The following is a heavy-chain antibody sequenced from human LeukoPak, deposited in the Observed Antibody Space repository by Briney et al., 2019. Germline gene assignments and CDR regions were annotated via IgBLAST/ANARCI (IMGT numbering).Heavy chain of an antibody. CDR2: IIPIFGTA. CDR3: ARGGTIAAQGDY. Sequence: SVKVSCKASGGTFSSYAISWVRQAPGQGLEWMGGIIPIFGTANYAQKFQGRVTITADESTSTAYMELISLRSEDTAVYYCARGGTIAAQGDYWGQGTLVTVSS. V-gene: IGHV1-69*13. J-gene: IGHJ4*02. D-gene: IGHD6-13*01. CDR1: GGTFSSYA.